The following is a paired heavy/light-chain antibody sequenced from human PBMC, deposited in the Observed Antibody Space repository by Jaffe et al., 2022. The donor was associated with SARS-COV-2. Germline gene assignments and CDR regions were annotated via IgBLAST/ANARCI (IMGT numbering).Light chain of an antibody. J-gene: IGKJ3*01. V-gene: IGKV3-11*01. Sequence: EIVLTQSPATLSLSPGERATLSCRASQSVSSYLAWYQQKPGQAPRLLIYDASNRATGIPARFSGSGSGTDFTLTISSLEPEDFAVYYCQQRSNWPPGFGPGTKVDIK. CDR1: QSVSSY. CDR2: DAS. CDR3: QQRSNWPPG.
Heavy chain of an antibody. J-gene: IGHJ6*02. D-gene: IGHD3-22*01. CDR2: IRSKAYGGTT. V-gene: IGHV3-49*05. CDR1: GFTFGDYA. CDR3: TRDLYYDSSGYYYDYYYYGMDV. Sequence: EVQLVESGGGLVKPGRSLRLSCTASGFTFGDYAMSWFRQAPGKGLEWVGFIRSKAYGGTTEYAASVKGRFTISRDDSKSIAYLQMNSLKTEDTAVYYCTRDLYYDSSGYYYDYYYYGMDVWGQGTTVTVSS.